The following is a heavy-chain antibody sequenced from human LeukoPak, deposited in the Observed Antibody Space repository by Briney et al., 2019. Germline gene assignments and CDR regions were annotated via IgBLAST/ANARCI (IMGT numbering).Heavy chain of an antibody. CDR3: ARRGSLWFAR. CDR1: GGSFCGYY. V-gene: IGHV4-34*01. D-gene: IGHD2-15*01. Sequence: PSETLSLTCAVSGGSFCGYYWSWVRQPPGKGLEWMGEINHTGNTNYTPSLKSRVTISVDKSKNKLFLKMSCVTAADTAVYYGARRGSLWFARWGQGTLVTVSS. CDR2: INHTGNT. J-gene: IGHJ5*02.